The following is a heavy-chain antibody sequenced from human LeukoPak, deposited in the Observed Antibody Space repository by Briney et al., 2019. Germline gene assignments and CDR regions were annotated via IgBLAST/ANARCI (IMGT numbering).Heavy chain of an antibody. CDR1: GFTFSSYA. J-gene: IGHJ4*02. D-gene: IGHD3-9*01. CDR3: AKVLRYFDWSPRFDY. Sequence: GSLRLSCAASGFTFSSYAMSWVRQAPGKGLEWVSAISGSGGSTYYADSVKGRFTISRDNSKNTLYLQMNSLRAEDTAVYYCAKVLRYFDWSPRFDYWGQGTLVAVSS. V-gene: IGHV3-23*01. CDR2: ISGSGGST.